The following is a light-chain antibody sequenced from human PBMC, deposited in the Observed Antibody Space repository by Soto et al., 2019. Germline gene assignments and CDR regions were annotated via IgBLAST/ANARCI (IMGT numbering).Light chain of an antibody. V-gene: IGLV2-14*01. Sequence: QSALTQPASVSGSPGQSITISCTGTSSDVGGYNYVAWYQQHPGKSPKLLIYEVINRPSGVSNRFSGSKSGNTASLTISGLQAEDEADYYCNSFTSVNTWVFGGGTKVTV. CDR3: NSFTSVNTWV. J-gene: IGLJ3*02. CDR1: SSDVGGYNY. CDR2: EVI.